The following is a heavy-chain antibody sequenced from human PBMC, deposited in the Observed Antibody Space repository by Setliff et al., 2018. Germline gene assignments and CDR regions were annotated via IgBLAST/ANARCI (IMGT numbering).Heavy chain of an antibody. D-gene: IGHD2-15*01. CDR2: INHSGST. J-gene: IGHJ6*03. V-gene: IGHV4-34*01. CDR1: GGSFTGYY. CDR3: ARERRFCIGSGCYSGNYYYYMDV. Sequence: SETLSLTCAVYGGSFTGYYWSWIRQTPTKGLEWIGEINHSGSTKCNPSLKTRVTISVDTSKNQFSLKLSPVTAADTAVYYCARERRFCIGSGCYSGNYYYYMDVWGKGTTVTVSS.